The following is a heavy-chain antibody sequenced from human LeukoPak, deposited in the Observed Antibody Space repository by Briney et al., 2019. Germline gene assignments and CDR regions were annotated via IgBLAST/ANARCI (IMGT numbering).Heavy chain of an antibody. J-gene: IGHJ4*02. CDR1: GFTFSSYE. V-gene: IGHV3-48*03. Sequence: GGSLRLSCAASGFTFSSYEMNWVRQAPGKGLEWVSYISRGGDTIYYADSVKGRFTISRDNGKNSLYLQMENLRAEDTAVYYCARDPPVTISSWGQGTLVTVSS. D-gene: IGHD4-17*01. CDR3: ARDPPVTISS. CDR2: ISRGGDTI.